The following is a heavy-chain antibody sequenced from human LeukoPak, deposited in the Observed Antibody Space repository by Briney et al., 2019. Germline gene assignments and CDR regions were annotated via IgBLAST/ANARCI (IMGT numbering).Heavy chain of an antibody. CDR1: GFTVSSNY. CDR3: ARSNPEYSYGQAYYGMDV. CDR2: IYSGGST. Sequence: GGSLRLSCAASGFTVSSNYMSWVRQAPGKGLEWVSVIYSGGSTYYADCVKGRFTISRDNSKNTLYLQMKSLRAEDTAVYYCARSNPEYSYGQAYYGMDVWGQGTTVTVSS. V-gene: IGHV3-53*01. D-gene: IGHD5-18*01. J-gene: IGHJ6*02.